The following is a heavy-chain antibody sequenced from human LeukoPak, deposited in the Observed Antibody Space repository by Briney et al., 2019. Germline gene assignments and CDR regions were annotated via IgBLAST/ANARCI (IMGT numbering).Heavy chain of an antibody. CDR3: ARVQRDGYSRGFDY. Sequence: GGSLRLSCAASGFTVSSNYMSWVRQAPGKGLEWVSLIYSGGSTYYADSVEGRFTISRDNSKNTLYLQMNSLRAEDTAVYYCARVQRDGYSRGFDYWGQGTLVTVSS. CDR1: GFTVSSNY. J-gene: IGHJ4*02. CDR2: IYSGGST. V-gene: IGHV3-53*01. D-gene: IGHD5-24*01.